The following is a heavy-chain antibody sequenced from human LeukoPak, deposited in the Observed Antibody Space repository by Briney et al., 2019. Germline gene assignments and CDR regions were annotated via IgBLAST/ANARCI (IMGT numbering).Heavy chain of an antibody. CDR3: ARDDRSSGSGTYLYYFDY. CDR1: GFTFSFYS. Sequence: PGGSLRLSCAASGFTFSFYSMNWVRQAPGKGLEWVSSIGSSSTYIYYADSVKGRFTISRDNAMNSLYLQMNSLRAEDTAVYYCARDDRSSGSGTYLYYFDYWGQGTLVTVSS. D-gene: IGHD3-10*01. J-gene: IGHJ4*02. CDR2: IGSSSTYI. V-gene: IGHV3-21*01.